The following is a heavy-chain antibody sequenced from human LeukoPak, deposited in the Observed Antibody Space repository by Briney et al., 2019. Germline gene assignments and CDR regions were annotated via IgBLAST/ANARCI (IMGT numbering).Heavy chain of an antibody. Sequence: ASVKLSCKASGYTFNTYGISWVRQAPGQGLEWMGWISAYNGDTNYAQNLQGRVTLTTNTFTTTAYMELRSLRSDDTAVYYCARAGRSLGDDAFEIWGRGTMVTVSS. CDR2: ISAYNGDT. J-gene: IGHJ3*02. CDR1: GYTFNTYG. V-gene: IGHV1-18*01. CDR3: ARAGRSLGDDAFEI. D-gene: IGHD3-16*01.